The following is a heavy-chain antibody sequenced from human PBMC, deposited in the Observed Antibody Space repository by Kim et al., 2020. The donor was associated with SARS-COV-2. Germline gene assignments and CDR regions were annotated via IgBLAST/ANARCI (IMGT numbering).Heavy chain of an antibody. J-gene: IGHJ6*02. CDR3: AKDLGYCSSTSCYSYYYYGMDV. CDR2: ISYDGSNK. V-gene: IGHV3-30*18. D-gene: IGHD2-2*01. CDR1: GFTFSSYG. Sequence: GGSLRLSCAASGFTFSSYGMHWVRQAPGKGLEWVAVISYDGSNKYYADSVKGRFTISRDNSKNTLYLQMNSLRAEDTAVYYCAKDLGYCSSTSCYSYYYYGMDVWGQGTTVTVSS.